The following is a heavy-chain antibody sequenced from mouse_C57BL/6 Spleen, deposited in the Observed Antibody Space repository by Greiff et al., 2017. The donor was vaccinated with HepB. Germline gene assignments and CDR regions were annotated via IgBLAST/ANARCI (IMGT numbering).Heavy chain of an antibody. CDR3: ATYKDYAMDY. V-gene: IGHV5-4*01. J-gene: IGHJ4*01. CDR1: GFTFSSYA. CDR2: ISDGGSYT. Sequence: EVHLVESGGGLVKPGGSLKLSCAASGFTFSSYAMSWVRQTPEKRLEWVATISDGGSYTYYPDNVKGRFTISRDNAKNNLYLQMSHLKSEDTAMYYCATYKDYAMDYWGQGTSVTVSS.